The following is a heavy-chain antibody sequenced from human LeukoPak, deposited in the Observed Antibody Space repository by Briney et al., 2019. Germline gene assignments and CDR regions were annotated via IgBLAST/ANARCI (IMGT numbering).Heavy chain of an antibody. V-gene: IGHV1-18*01. D-gene: IGHD3-22*01. CDR2: ISAYNGTT. Sequence: ASVKVSCKASGYTFTSYGISWVRQAPGQGLEWMGWISAYNGTTNYAQKLQGRVTMTTDTSTSTAYMELRSLRSDDTAVYYCARGSNYYDSSGSSPHFDYWGQGTLVTVSS. CDR1: GYTFTSYG. J-gene: IGHJ4*02. CDR3: ARGSNYYDSSGSSPHFDY.